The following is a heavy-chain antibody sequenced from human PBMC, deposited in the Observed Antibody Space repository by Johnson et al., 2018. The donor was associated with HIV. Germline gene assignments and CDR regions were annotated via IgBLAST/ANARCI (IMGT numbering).Heavy chain of an antibody. CDR1: GFTFINAW. CDR3: TTDLASDAFDI. CDR2: IKSKTDGGTP. V-gene: IGHV3-15*02. J-gene: IGHJ3*02. Sequence: EKLVESGGTLVKPGGSLSLSCAASGFTFINAWMTWVRQSPGKGLEWVGRIKSKTDGGTPDYAAPVKGRFTISRDDSKNTLYLQMNSLKTEDTAVYYCTTDLASDAFDIWGQGTMVTVSS.